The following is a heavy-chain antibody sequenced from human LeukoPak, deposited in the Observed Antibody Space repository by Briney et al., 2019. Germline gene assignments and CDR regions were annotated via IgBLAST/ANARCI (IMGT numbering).Heavy chain of an antibody. CDR1: GYTFTSYG. CDR2: ISAYNGNT. Sequence: ASVKVSCKASGYTFTSYGISWVRQAPGQGLEWMGWISAYNGNTNYAQKLQGRVTMTTDTSTSTAYMELRSLRSDDTAVYYCASGGSGSYYQESGFDYWGQGTLVTVSS. V-gene: IGHV1-18*01. J-gene: IGHJ4*02. CDR3: ASGGSGSYYQESGFDY. D-gene: IGHD1-26*01.